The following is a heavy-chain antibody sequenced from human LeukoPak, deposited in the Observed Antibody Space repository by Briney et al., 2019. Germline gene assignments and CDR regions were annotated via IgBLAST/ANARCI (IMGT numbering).Heavy chain of an antibody. CDR1: GYTFTGYY. V-gene: IGHV1-2*02. CDR2: INPNSGGT. D-gene: IGHD3-22*01. CDR3: ARDRYDISGKPFDY. Sequence: ASVKVSCKASGYTFTGYYMHWVRQAPGQGLEWMGWINPNSGGTDYAQKFQGRVTMTRDTSISTAYMELSRLRSDDTAVYYCARDRYDISGKPFDYWGQGTLVTVSS. J-gene: IGHJ4*02.